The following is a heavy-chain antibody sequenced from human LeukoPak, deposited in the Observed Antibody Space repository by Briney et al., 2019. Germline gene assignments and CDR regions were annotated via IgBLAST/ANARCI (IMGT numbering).Heavy chain of an antibody. CDR3: AREGSLDGGYTDY. Sequence: ASVKVSCKASGGTFSSYAISWVRQAPGQGLEWMGGIIPIFGTANYAQKFQGRVTITTDESTSTAYMELSSLRSEDTAVYYCAREGSLDGGYTDYWGQGTLVTVSS. CDR2: IIPIFGTA. V-gene: IGHV1-69*05. D-gene: IGHD5-12*01. CDR1: GGTFSSYA. J-gene: IGHJ4*02.